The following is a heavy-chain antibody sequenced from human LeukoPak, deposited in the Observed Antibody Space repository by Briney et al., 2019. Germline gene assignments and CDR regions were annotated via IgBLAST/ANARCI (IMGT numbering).Heavy chain of an antibody. CDR2: IYIDGTGS. D-gene: IGHD5-18*01. Sequence: GRSLRLSCAASGFTFSNYWMHWVRQAPGKGLVWVSRIYIDGTGSFYADSVKGRFTISRDNAKNTLYLQMNSLRVEDTAVYYCARAPPSSGYSYHFDIWGQGTMVTVSS. CDR1: GFTFSNYW. CDR3: ARAPPSSGYSYHFDI. V-gene: IGHV3-74*01. J-gene: IGHJ3*02.